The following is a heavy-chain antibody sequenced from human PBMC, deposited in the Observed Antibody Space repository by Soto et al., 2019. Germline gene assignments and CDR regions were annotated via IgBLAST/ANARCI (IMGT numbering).Heavy chain of an antibody. CDR1: GDSIGSGGHY. J-gene: IGHJ4*02. V-gene: IGHV4-31*03. CDR3: ATDQALAPTVWGY. CDR2: MYYSVST. D-gene: IGHD7-27*01. Sequence: SETLSLTCSVSGDSIGSGGHYCNWIRQDPEKGLELIGYMYYSVSTHYNPSLRSRLRISLDTSKNQFFLRLTSVTAADTARYYRATDQALAPTVWGYWGQGIKVTLSS.